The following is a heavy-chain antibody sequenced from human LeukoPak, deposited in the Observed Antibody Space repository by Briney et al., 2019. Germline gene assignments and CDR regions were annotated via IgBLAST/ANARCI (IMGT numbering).Heavy chain of an antibody. CDR3: ARDLLLWFGEFPSFYFDY. D-gene: IGHD3-10*01. J-gene: IGHJ4*02. V-gene: IGHV1-18*01. Sequence: GASVKVSCKASGYTFTSYGISWVRQAPGQGPEWMGWISAYNGNTNYAQKLQGRVTMTTDTSTSTAYMELRSLRSDDTAVYYCARDLLLWFGEFPSFYFDYWGQGTLVTVSS. CDR1: GYTFTSYG. CDR2: ISAYNGNT.